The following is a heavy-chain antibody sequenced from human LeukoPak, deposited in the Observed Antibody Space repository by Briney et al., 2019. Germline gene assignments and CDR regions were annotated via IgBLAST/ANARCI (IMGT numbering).Heavy chain of an antibody. V-gene: IGHV3-9*01. J-gene: IGHJ4*02. CDR2: INWNGAII. D-gene: IGHD6-19*01. CDR1: GFTFSSYN. Sequence: PGGSLRLSCAASGFTFSSYNMNWVRQAPGKGLEWVSGINWNGAIIGYADSVKGRFTISRDNAKKSMFLQMNSLRAEDTALYYCVKDSSGWFRELDYWGQGTLVTVSS. CDR3: VKDSSGWFRELDY.